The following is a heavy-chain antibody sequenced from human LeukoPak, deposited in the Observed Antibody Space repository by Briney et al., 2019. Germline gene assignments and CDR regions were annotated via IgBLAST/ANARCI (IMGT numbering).Heavy chain of an antibody. CDR3: AGTYDWSRFDY. V-gene: IGHV4-38-2*02. D-gene: IGHD3-9*01. Sequence: SETLSLTCTVSGYSISSGYYWGWIRQPPGKGLEWIGSIYHSGSTYYNPSLKSRVTISVDTSKNQFSLKLSSVTAADTAVYYCAGTYDWSRFDYWGQGTLVTVSS. CDR2: IYHSGST. CDR1: GYSISSGYY. J-gene: IGHJ4*02.